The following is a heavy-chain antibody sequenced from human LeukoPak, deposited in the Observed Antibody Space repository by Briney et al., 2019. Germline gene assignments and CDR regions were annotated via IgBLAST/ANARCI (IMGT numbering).Heavy chain of an antibody. J-gene: IGHJ4*02. CDR3: ARGNYEYGGNLIDS. D-gene: IGHD4/OR15-4a*01. V-gene: IGHV3-33*01. CDR2: IWYDGSNK. Sequence: GGSLRLSCAASGFTFSSYGMHWVRQAPGKGLEWVAVIWYDGSNKYYADSVKGRFTISRDNSKNTLYLQMNSLRAEDTAVYYCARGNYEYGGNLIDSWGQGTLVIVSS. CDR1: GFTFSSYG.